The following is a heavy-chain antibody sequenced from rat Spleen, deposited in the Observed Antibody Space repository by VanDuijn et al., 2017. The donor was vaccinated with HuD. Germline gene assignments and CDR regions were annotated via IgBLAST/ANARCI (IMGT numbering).Heavy chain of an antibody. CDR2: INSAGST. V-gene: IGHV3-3*01. CDR3: ARNDGTYYYRFAY. CDR1: GYSITSSYR. D-gene: IGHD1-12*02. J-gene: IGHJ3*01. Sequence: EVQLQESGPGLVKPSQSLSLTCSVTGYSITSSYRWNWIRKFPGNKLEWMGYINSAGSTNYNPSLKSRISITRDTSKNQFFLQVNSVTTEYTATYYCARNDGTYYYRFAYWGQGTLVTVSS.